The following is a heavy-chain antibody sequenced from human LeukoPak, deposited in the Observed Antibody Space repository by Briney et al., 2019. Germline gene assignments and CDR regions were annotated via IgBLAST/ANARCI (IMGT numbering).Heavy chain of an antibody. V-gene: IGHV1-18*01. CDR3: ARQHYGGNSVPWDY. CDR1: GYTFTTYG. Sequence: GASVTVSCKASGYTFTTYGISWVRQAPGQGLEWMGWISGYNGNTNYAQNFQGRVTMTTDTSTSTAYMELRSLRSDDTAVYYCARQHYGGNSVPWDYWGQGTLVTVSS. J-gene: IGHJ4*02. D-gene: IGHD4-23*01. CDR2: ISGYNGNT.